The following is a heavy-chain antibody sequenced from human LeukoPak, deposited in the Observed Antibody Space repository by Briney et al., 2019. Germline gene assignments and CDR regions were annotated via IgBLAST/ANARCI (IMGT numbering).Heavy chain of an antibody. V-gene: IGHV1-18*01. CDR3: ARDLAAQCSSTSCYRDAFDI. D-gene: IGHD2-2*01. CDR1: GYTFTSYG. J-gene: IGHJ3*02. CDR2: ISAYNGNT. Sequence: ASVTVSCKASGYTFTSYGISWVRQAPGQGLEWMGWISAYNGNTNYAQKLQGRVTMTTDTSTSTAYMGLRSLRSDDTAVYYCARDLAAQCSSTSCYRDAFDIWGQGTMVTVSS.